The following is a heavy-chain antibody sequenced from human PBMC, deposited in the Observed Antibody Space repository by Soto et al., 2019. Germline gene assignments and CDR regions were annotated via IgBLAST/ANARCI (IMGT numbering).Heavy chain of an antibody. Sequence: GESLSLSCAASGFHFSSYAMHWVRHAQGKGLEWVAVISYDGSNKYYADSVKGRFTISRDNSKNTLYLQMNSLRAEDTAVYYCARDSYDFWSGYYPEFPPLRNFDFWGQGTLVTFS. V-gene: IGHV3-30-3*01. CDR2: ISYDGSNK. D-gene: IGHD3-3*01. CDR1: GFHFSSYA. J-gene: IGHJ4*02. CDR3: ARDSYDFWSGYYPEFPPLRNFDF.